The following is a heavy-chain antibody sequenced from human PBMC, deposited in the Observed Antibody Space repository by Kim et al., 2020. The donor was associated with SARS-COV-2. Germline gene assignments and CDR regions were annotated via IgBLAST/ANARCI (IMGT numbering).Heavy chain of an antibody. Sequence: GGSLRLSCVASGFTFSNYAMSWVRQAPGKGLEWVSAISGSGSRTYFADSVKSRFTISRDNSKHTVYVQMNSLRADDTAVYYCVKGGLRGRFDSWGQGTLV. V-gene: IGHV3-23*01. CDR3: VKGGLRGRFDS. J-gene: IGHJ4*02. D-gene: IGHD5-12*01. CDR2: ISGSGSRT. CDR1: GFTFSNYA.